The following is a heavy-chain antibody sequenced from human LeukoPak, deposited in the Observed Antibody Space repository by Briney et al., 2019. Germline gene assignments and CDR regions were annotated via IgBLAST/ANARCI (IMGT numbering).Heavy chain of an antibody. J-gene: IGHJ4*02. CDR3: AKVALFSGYYPPFDY. CDR1: GFTFSNYG. Sequence: PGGSLRLSCTASGFTFSNYGMHWVRQAPGKGLEWVAVISYDGSNEYYADSVKGRFTISRDNSKNTLVLQMNSLRPEDTAVYHCAKVALFSGYYPPFDYWGQGTLVTVSS. CDR2: ISYDGSNE. D-gene: IGHD3-22*01. V-gene: IGHV3-30*18.